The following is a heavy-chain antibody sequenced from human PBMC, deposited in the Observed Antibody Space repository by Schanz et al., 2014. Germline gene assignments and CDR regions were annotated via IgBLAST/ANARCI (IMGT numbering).Heavy chain of an antibody. CDR2: ISGSGGST. J-gene: IGHJ4*02. CDR1: GFTFSSYT. CDR3: AKAGSGWSTAGYYY. Sequence: EVQVVESGGGLVRPGGSLRLSCAASGFTFSSYTMNWVRQAPGKGLEWVSAISGSGGSTVYADSVKGRFTISRDNSNNTVFLQMNSLRAEDTAVYYCAKAGSGWSTAGYYYWGQGTLVAVSS. V-gene: IGHV3-23*04. D-gene: IGHD6-19*01.